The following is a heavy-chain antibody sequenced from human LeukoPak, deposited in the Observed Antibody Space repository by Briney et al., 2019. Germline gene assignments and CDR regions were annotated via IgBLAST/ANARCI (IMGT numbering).Heavy chain of an antibody. CDR1: GYTFTSYY. D-gene: IGHD6-25*01. J-gene: IGHJ6*03. Sequence: ASVKVSCKASGYTFTSYYMHWVRQATGQGLEWMGWMNPNSGNTGYAQKFQGRVTMTRNTSIGTAYMELSSLRSEDTAVYYCARLTARYYYYMDVWGKGTTVTISS. CDR2: MNPNSGNT. V-gene: IGHV1-8*02. CDR3: ARLTARYYYYMDV.